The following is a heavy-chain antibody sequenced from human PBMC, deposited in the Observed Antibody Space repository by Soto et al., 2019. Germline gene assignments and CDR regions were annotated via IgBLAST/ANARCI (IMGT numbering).Heavy chain of an antibody. Sequence: GGSLRLSCAASGLDFRNKDMHWVRQAPGKGLEWVAVISHDNRNIFYGDSVKGRFTVSRDNSKNTLFLEMNSLGAEDTAVYFCAKLVDKTLDDFWGLGTLVTVSS. V-gene: IGHV3-30*18. CDR3: AKLVDKTLDDF. CDR1: GLDFRNKD. D-gene: IGHD3-10*01. CDR2: ISHDNRNI. J-gene: IGHJ4*02.